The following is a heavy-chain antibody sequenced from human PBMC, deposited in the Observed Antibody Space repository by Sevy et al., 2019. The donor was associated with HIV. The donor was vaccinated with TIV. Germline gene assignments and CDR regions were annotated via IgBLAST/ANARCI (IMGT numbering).Heavy chain of an antibody. Sequence: ASVKVSCKVSGYTLTELSMHWVRQAPGKGLEWMGGFDPEDGETIYAQKFQGRVTMTEDTSTDTAYMELGSLRSEDTAVYYCATIRSSAVADFRDAFDIWGQGTMVTVSS. J-gene: IGHJ3*02. CDR1: GYTLTELS. V-gene: IGHV1-24*01. CDR3: ATIRSSAVADFRDAFDI. D-gene: IGHD6-19*01. CDR2: FDPEDGET.